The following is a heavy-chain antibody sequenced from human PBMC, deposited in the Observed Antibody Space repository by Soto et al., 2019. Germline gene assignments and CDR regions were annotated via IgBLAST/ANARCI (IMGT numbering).Heavy chain of an antibody. CDR3: ARFWDYYYYGMDV. CDR2: IYYSGST. Sequence: SETLSLTCTVSGGSISSYYWSWIRQPPGKGLEWIGYIYYSGSTNYNPSLKSRVTISVDTSKNQFSLKLSSVAAADTAVYYCARFWDYYYYGMDVWGQGTTVTVSS. V-gene: IGHV4-59*01. D-gene: IGHD3-16*01. CDR1: GGSISSYY. J-gene: IGHJ6*02.